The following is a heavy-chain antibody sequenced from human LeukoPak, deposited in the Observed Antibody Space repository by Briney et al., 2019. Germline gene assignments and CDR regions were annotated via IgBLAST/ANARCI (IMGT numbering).Heavy chain of an antibody. Sequence: GGSLRLSCAASGFTFSSYRMNWVRQAPGEGLEWVSFISSSSSYIDYADSVKGRFTISRDNAKNSLYLQMNSLRAEDMAVYYCVRDSYSNYFDYWGQGTLVTVSS. CDR1: GFTFSSYR. CDR3: VRDSYSNYFDY. J-gene: IGHJ4*02. V-gene: IGHV3-21*01. D-gene: IGHD4-11*01. CDR2: ISSSSSYI.